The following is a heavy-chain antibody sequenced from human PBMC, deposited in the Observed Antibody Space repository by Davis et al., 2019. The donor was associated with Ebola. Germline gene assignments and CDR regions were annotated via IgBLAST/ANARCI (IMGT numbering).Heavy chain of an antibody. CDR2: ANSEGTRI. CDR1: GLTISNFW. CDR3: ARAPTTAISQRGDFDL. J-gene: IGHJ2*01. Sequence: PGGSLRPSCAASGLTISNFWMHWVRQAPGKGLVWVSRANSEGTRINYADSVQGRFTITRDNAKNTLYLHMASLGADDTAVYYCARAPTTAISQRGDFDLWGRGTLVVVSS. D-gene: IGHD4-17*01. V-gene: IGHV3-74*01.